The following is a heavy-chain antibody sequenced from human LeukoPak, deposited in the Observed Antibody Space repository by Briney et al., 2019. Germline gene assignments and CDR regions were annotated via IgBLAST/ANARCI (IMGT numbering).Heavy chain of an antibody. V-gene: IGHV1-69*16. D-gene: IGHD4-23*01. CDR3: ATYGGHLAEYFQH. Sequence: SVKVSCKASGGTYRYNINWVRQAPGQGLEWMGGVIPPLRTANYAQQFQGRVTITTDDSTTTAYLELTSLTSEDAAVYYCATYGGHLAEYFQHWGQGTLVAVSS. J-gene: IGHJ1*01. CDR2: VIPPLRTA. CDR1: GGTYRYN.